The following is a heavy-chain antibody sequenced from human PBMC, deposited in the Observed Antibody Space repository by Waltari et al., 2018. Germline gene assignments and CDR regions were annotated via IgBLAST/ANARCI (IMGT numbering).Heavy chain of an antibody. Sequence: QVQLQESGPGLVKPSETLSLTCAVSGYSISSGYYWGWIRQPPGKGLEWIGSIYHSGSTSYNPSLKSRVTISVDTSKNQFSLKLSSVTAADTAVYYCARLHCTGGVCNFDYWGQGTLVTVSS. CDR2: IYHSGST. CDR1: GYSISSGYY. J-gene: IGHJ4*02. D-gene: IGHD2-8*02. V-gene: IGHV4-38-2*01. CDR3: ARLHCTGGVCNFDY.